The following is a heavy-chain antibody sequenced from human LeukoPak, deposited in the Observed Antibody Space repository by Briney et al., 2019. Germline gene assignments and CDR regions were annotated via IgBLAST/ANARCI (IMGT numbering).Heavy chain of an antibody. CDR2: IFYSGST. V-gene: IGHV4-39*07. Sequence: PSETLSLTCTVSSGSISTSNYYWGWVRQPPGKALEWIGNIFYSGSTYYSPSLKSRVTISLDTSRNQFSLKLNSVTAADTAVYYCARVGTMVDAGYYYYMDVWGKGTTVTISS. D-gene: IGHD3-10*01. J-gene: IGHJ6*03. CDR1: SGSISTSNYY. CDR3: ARVGTMVDAGYYYYMDV.